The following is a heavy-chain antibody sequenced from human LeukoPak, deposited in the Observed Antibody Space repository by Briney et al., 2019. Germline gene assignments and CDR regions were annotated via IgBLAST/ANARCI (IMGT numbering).Heavy chain of an antibody. CDR2: ISSSGSSI. D-gene: IGHD2-15*01. CDR3: ARDFAATGDYYYYMDV. CDR1: GFTFSDYY. V-gene: IGHV3-11*04. Sequence: GGSLRLSCAASGFTFSDYYMSWIRQAPGKGLEWVSYISSSGSSIYYADPVKGRFTISRDNAKNSLYLQMNSLRVEDTAVYYCARDFAATGDYYYYMDVWGKGTTVTVSS. J-gene: IGHJ6*03.